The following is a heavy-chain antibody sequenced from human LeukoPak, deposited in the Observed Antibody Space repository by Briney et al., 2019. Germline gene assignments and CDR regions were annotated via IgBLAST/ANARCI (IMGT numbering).Heavy chain of an antibody. CDR1: GGSFSGYY. CDR2: INHSGST. J-gene: IGHJ4*02. CDR3: ASSSFWAAMAHFDY. D-gene: IGHD5-18*01. V-gene: IGHV4-34*01. Sequence: PSETLSLTCAVYGGSFSGYYWSWIRQPPGKGLEWIGEINHSGSTNYNPSLKSRVTISVDTSKNQFSLKLSSVTAADTAVYYCASSSFWAAMAHFDYWGQGTLVTVSS.